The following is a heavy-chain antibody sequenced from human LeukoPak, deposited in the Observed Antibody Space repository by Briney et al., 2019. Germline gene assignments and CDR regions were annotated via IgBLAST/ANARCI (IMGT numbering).Heavy chain of an antibody. CDR2: ISSSGSTI. D-gene: IGHD4-17*01. V-gene: IGHV3-48*03. J-gene: IGHJ3*02. CDR3: AGDETVRLDAFDI. CDR1: GFTFSSYE. Sequence: PGGSLRLSCAASGFTFSSYEMNWVRQAPGKGLEWVSYISSSGSTIYYADFVKGRFTISRDNAKNSLYLQMNSLRAEDTAVYYCAGDETVRLDAFDIWGQGTMVTVSS.